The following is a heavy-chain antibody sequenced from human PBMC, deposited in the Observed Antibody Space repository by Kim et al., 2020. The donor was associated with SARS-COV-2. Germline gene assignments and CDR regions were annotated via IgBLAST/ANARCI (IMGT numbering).Heavy chain of an antibody. J-gene: IGHJ4*02. V-gene: IGHV1-2*06. CDR3: ARVNSGYDLKPDY. D-gene: IGHD5-12*01. CDR2: INPNSGGT. CDR1: GYTFTGYY. Sequence: ASVKVSCKASGYTFTGYYMHWVRQAPGQGLEWMGRINPNSGGTNYAQKFQGRVTMTRDTSISTAYMELSRLRSDDTAVYYCARVNSGYDLKPDYWGQGTLVTVSS.